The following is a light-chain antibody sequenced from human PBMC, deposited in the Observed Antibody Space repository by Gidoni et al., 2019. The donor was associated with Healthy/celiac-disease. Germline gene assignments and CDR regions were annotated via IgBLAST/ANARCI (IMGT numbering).Light chain of an antibody. V-gene: IGLV3-1*01. CDR1: KLGDNY. J-gene: IGLJ1*01. CDR3: QAWDSSTGV. Sequence: SYELTQPPSMSVSPGQTASITCSGDKLGDNYASWFQQKPGQSPVLVIFQDTKPPSGIPERFSGSNSGNTATLTISGTQAMDEADYYCQAWDSSTGVFGTGTKVTVL. CDR2: QDT.